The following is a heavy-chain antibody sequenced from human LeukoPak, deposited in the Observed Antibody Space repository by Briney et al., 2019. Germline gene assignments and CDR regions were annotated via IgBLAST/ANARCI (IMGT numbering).Heavy chain of an antibody. CDR2: INPNSGGT. Sequence: VSVKVSCKASGYTFTGYYMHWVRQAPGQGLEWMGWINPNSGGTNYAQKFQGRVTMTRDTSISTAYMELSRLRSDDTAVYYCARVWYQLLSGTYYYFDYWGQGTLVTVSS. CDR3: ARVWYQLLSGTYYYFDY. J-gene: IGHJ4*02. CDR1: GYTFTGYY. V-gene: IGHV1-2*02. D-gene: IGHD2-2*01.